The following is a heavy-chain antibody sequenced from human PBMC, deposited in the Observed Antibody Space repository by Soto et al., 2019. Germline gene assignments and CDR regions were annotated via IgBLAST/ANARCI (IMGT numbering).Heavy chain of an antibody. CDR3: AHRQDPLNWNYPGETPYYDGMDV. Sequence: QITLKESGPTLVKPTQTLTLTCTFSGFSLSTSGVGVGWIRQPPGKALEWLALIYWDDDKRYSPSLKSRLTITKDTPKNQVVLTMTNMDPEDTATYYCAHRQDPLNWNYPGETPYYDGMDVWGQGTTVTVSS. CDR2: IYWDDDK. D-gene: IGHD1-7*01. CDR1: GFSLSTSGVG. V-gene: IGHV2-5*02. J-gene: IGHJ6*02.